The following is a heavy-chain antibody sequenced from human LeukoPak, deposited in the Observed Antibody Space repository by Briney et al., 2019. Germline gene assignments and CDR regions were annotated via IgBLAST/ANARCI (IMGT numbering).Heavy chain of an antibody. J-gene: IGHJ4*02. V-gene: IGHV3-30*02. CDR3: AKDAIQPAVGDGPGY. CDR2: IRCDGLYQ. Sequence: GGSLRLSCAASGFTFSTYGMHWVRQAPGKGLEGVAFIRCDGLYQYYADSVKGRFTISRDSSKSTLSLQMNSLRAEDTGVYDCAKDAIQPAVGDGPGYWGQGTLVTVSS. D-gene: IGHD5-18*01. CDR1: GFTFSTYG.